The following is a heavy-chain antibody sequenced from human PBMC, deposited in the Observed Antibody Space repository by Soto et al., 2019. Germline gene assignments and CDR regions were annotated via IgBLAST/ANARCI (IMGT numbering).Heavy chain of an antibody. CDR2: IYSGGST. Sequence: VQLVETGGGLIQPGGSLRLSCEASGFTVSSNYMSWVRQAPGKGLEWVSVIYSGGSTYYADSVKGRFTISRDNSKNTLYLQMNSLRAEDTAVYYCARDRGVSPPNYYYYGMDVWGQGTTVTVSS. J-gene: IGHJ6*02. D-gene: IGHD3-10*01. CDR3: ARDRGVSPPNYYYYGMDV. CDR1: GFTVSSNY. V-gene: IGHV3-53*02.